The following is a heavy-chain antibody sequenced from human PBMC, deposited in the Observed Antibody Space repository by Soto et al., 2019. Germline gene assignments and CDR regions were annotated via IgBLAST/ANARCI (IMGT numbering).Heavy chain of an antibody. J-gene: IGHJ4*02. CDR3: ALGCGSYCPFDY. CDR2: ISRSSSTI. D-gene: IGHD1-26*01. Sequence: GSLRLSCAASGFTFSSYSMNWVRQAPGKGPEWVSYISRSSSTIYYADSVKGRFTISRDNAKNSLYLQMNSLRAEDTAVYYCALGCGSYCPFDYWGQGTLVTVSS. V-gene: IGHV3-48*01. CDR1: GFTFSSYS.